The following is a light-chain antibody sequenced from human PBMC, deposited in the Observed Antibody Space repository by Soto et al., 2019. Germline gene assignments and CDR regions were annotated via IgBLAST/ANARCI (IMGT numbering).Light chain of an antibody. CDR3: TSYTPTGALV. CDR2: EVR. V-gene: IGLV2-14*01. Sequence: QSALTQPASVSGSPGQSITVSCTGTNTYVGGYNYVSWYQHRPGKAPRLMIYEVRNRLSGVSNRFSGSKSGSTASLTISGLQSEDEADYYCTSYTPTGALVFGSGTKLTVL. CDR1: NTYVGGYNY. J-gene: IGLJ3*02.